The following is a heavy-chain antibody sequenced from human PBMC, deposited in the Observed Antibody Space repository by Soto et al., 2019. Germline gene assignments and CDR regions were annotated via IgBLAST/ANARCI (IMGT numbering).Heavy chain of an antibody. CDR3: TRANPVPYCGGDCLKYWFDP. Sequence: GGSLRLSCTASGFTFGDYAMSWFRQAPGKGLEWVGFIRSKAYGGTTEYAASVKGRFTISRDDSKSIAYLQMNSLKTEDTAVYYCTRANPVPYCGGDCLKYWFDPWGQGTLVTVSS. D-gene: IGHD2-21*01. CDR2: IRSKAYGGTT. V-gene: IGHV3-49*03. J-gene: IGHJ5*02. CDR1: GFTFGDYA.